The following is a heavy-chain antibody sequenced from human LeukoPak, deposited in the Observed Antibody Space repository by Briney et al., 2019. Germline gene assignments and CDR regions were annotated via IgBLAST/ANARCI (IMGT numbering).Heavy chain of an antibody. CDR3: ARGGYYDSSGSNAD. CDR1: GYTFTGYY. CDR2: INPNSGGT. V-gene: IGHV1-2*02. D-gene: IGHD3-22*01. J-gene: IGHJ4*02. Sequence: GASVKVSCKTSGYTFTGYYMHWVRQATGQGLEWMGWINPNSGGTKYAQKFQGRVTMTRDTSISTGYMELSGLRSDDTAVYYCARGGYYDSSGSNADWGQGTLVTVSS.